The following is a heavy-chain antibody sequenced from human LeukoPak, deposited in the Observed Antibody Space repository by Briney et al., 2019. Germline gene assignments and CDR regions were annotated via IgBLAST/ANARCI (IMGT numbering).Heavy chain of an antibody. CDR3: GRTTTVTTSAFDI. J-gene: IGHJ3*02. D-gene: IGHD4-17*01. Sequence: SETLSPTCAVYGGSFSGYYWSWIRQPPGKGLEWIGEINHSGSTNYNPSPKSRVTISVATSKTQFSLRLSSVTAADPVGNYWGRTTTVTTSAFDIGGQGKMVTVSS. V-gene: IGHV4-34*01. CDR1: GGSFSGYY. CDR2: INHSGST.